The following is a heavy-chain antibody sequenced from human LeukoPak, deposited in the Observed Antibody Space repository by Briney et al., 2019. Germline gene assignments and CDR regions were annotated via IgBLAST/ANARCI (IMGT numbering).Heavy chain of an antibody. CDR1: GFTVSSEY. V-gene: IGHV3-66*01. CDR3: ARDRVYDRGLIFYY. Sequence: GGSLRLSCGASGFTVSSEYMSWVRQAPGKGPEWVSVIYSGGSTYYADSVKGRFTISRDISKSTLYLQMDSLRAEDTAVYYCARDRVYDRGLIFYYWGQGTLVTVSS. J-gene: IGHJ4*02. D-gene: IGHD3-22*01. CDR2: IYSGGST.